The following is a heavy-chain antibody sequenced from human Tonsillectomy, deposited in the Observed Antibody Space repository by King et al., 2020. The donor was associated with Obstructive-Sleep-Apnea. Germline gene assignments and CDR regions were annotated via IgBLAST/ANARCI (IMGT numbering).Heavy chain of an antibody. CDR2: ISSSGDTI. V-gene: IGHV3-48*04. Sequence: VQLVESGGGLVQPGGSLRLSCAASGFSFESYSMNWVRQAPGKGLEWVSYISSSGDTIYYADSVKGRFTISRDNAKNSVFLQANSLRAEDTAVFYCVREGSHFDSWGQRTLVTVSS. CDR3: VREGSHFDS. J-gene: IGHJ4*02. CDR1: GFSFESYS.